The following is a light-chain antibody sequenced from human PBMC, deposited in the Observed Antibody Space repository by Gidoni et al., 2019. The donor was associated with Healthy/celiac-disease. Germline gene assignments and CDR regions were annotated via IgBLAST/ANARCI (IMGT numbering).Light chain of an antibody. CDR3: MQALQTPRT. Sequence: DSVMTQPPLSLPVTPGEPASISCRSSQSLLHSNGYNYLDWYLQKPGQSPQLLIYLGSNRASGVPDRFSGSGSGTDFTLKISRVEAEDVGVYYCMQALQTPRTFGQGTKLEIK. V-gene: IGKV2-28*01. CDR2: LGS. CDR1: QSLLHSNGYNY. J-gene: IGKJ2*01.